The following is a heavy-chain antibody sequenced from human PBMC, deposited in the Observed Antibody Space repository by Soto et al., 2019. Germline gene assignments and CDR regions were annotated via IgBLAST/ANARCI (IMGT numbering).Heavy chain of an antibody. V-gene: IGHV3-33*01. J-gene: IGHJ3*02. CDR3: AGVPGSGTYYDNRIANDAFDI. Sequence: PGGSLRLSCAASGFTFSNYGVHWVRQAPGKGLEWVAVIWYDGSSEYYTESVKGRFTISRDNSKNTLYLQMNSLRAEDTAVYYCAGVPGSGTYYDNRIANDAFDIWGQGTMVTVSS. CDR1: GFTFSNYG. CDR2: IWYDGSSE. D-gene: IGHD3-10*01.